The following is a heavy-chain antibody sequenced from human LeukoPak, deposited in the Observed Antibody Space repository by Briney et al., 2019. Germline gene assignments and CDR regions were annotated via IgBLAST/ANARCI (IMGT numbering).Heavy chain of an antibody. CDR3: TTGEGYGWGKYNDY. Sequence: PGGSLRLSCTAPGFTFTNAWVGGGRQAPGKGLEWVGRTKGRADGGTTEYAAPVKGRFTISRDDSKNTLYLQMNSLKTEDTAIYYCTTGEGYGWGKYNDYWGQGTLVTVSS. CDR1: GFTFTNAW. CDR2: TKGRADGGTT. J-gene: IGHJ4*02. V-gene: IGHV3-15*01. D-gene: IGHD3-10*01.